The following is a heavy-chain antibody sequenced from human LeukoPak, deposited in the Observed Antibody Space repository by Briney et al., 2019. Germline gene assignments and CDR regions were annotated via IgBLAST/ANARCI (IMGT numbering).Heavy chain of an antibody. CDR3: ARCPKQVGFAYWHFDL. V-gene: IGHV1-2*02. CDR1: GYTFTGYY. Sequence: ASVKVSCKASGYTFTGYYIHWVRQAPGEGLEWMGWINPDSGGTNYAQKFQGRVTMIRDTSISTGYMELSRLRSDDTAVYYCARCPKQVGFAYWHFDLWGRGTLVTVSS. J-gene: IGHJ2*01. D-gene: IGHD1-26*01. CDR2: INPDSGGT.